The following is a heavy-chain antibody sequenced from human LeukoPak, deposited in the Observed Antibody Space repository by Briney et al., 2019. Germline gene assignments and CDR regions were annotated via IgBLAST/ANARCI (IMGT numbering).Heavy chain of an antibody. CDR3: AKSVAPYCSGGSCFDAFDI. CDR2: INSDGSST. J-gene: IGHJ3*02. CDR1: GFTFSSYW. Sequence: PGGSLRLSCAASGFTFSSYWMHWVRQAPGKGLVWVSRINSDGSSTSYADSVKGRFTISRDNSKNTLYLQMNSLRAEDTAVYYCAKSVAPYCSGGSCFDAFDIWGQGTMVTVSS. D-gene: IGHD2-15*01. V-gene: IGHV3-74*01.